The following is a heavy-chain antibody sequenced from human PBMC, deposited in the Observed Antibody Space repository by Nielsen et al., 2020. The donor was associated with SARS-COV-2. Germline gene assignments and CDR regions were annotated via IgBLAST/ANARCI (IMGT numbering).Heavy chain of an antibody. Sequence: SETLSLTCTVSGGSISSGGYYWSWIRQHPGKGLEWIGYIYYSGSTYYNPSLKSRVTISVDTSKNQFSLKLSSVTAADTAVYYCARDVLGVRASVPSYYYYYGMDVWSQGTTVTVSS. J-gene: IGHJ6*02. CDR1: GGSISSGGYY. CDR2: IYYSGST. D-gene: IGHD3-10*01. V-gene: IGHV4-31*03. CDR3: ARDVLGVRASVPSYYYYYGMDV.